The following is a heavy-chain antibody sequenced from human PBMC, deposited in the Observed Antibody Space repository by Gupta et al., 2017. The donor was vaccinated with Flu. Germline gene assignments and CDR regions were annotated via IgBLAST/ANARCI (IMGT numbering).Heavy chain of an antibody. J-gene: IGHJ4*02. CDR1: GGSISSSSYY. CDR2: IYYSGST. V-gene: IGHV4-39*01. D-gene: IGHD3-22*01. CDR3: ARLRNSRDYDSSGYKYDY. Sequence: QLQLQESGPGLVKPSETLSLTCTVSGGSISSSSYYWGWIRQPPGKGLEWIGSIYYSGSTYYNPSLKSRVTISVDTSKNQFSLKLSSVTAADTAVYYCARLRNSRDYDSSGYKYDYWGQGTLVTVSS.